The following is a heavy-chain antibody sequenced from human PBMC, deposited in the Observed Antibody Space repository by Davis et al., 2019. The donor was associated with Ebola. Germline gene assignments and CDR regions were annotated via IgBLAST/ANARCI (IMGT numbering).Heavy chain of an antibody. CDR3: AKSGLSFGVVKYHYGMDV. CDR2: ISGSGGST. J-gene: IGHJ6*04. CDR1: GFTFSSYW. D-gene: IGHD3-3*01. Sequence: GESLKISCAASGFTFSSYWMTWVRQAPGKGLEWVSAISGSGGSTYYADSVKGRFTISRDNSKKTLYLQMNSLRAEDTAVYYCAKSGLSFGVVKYHYGMDVWGKGTTVTVSS. V-gene: IGHV3-23*01.